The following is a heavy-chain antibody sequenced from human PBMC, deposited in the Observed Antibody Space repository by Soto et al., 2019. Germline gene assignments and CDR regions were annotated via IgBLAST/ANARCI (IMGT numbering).Heavy chain of an antibody. V-gene: IGHV1-2*02. CDR2: INPNSGGT. CDR1: GYTFTGYY. CDR3: ARDPSITMVRADRREGNWFDP. D-gene: IGHD3-10*01. Sequence: ASVKVSCKASGYTFTGYYMHWVRQAPGQGLEWMGWINPNSGGTNYAQKFQGRVTMTSDTSISTAYMELCRLRSDDTAVYYCARDPSITMVRADRREGNWFDPWGQGTLVTVSS. J-gene: IGHJ5*02.